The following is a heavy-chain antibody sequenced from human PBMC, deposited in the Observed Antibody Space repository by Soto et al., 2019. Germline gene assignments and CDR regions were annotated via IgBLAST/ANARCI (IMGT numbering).Heavy chain of an antibody. CDR3: ARGGTYYDPSKTYSEFGLGDEDY. Sequence: QVQLVQSGAEVKKPGASVKVSCKASGYTFTNRGITWVRQAPGQGLDWMGWISAYNGLTTYAQKFQGRVTMTTDTSTPTAYMELRSLGSDDTAVYYGARGGTYYDPSKTYSEFGLGDEDYWGQGTLVTVSS. V-gene: IGHV1-18*01. CDR2: ISAYNGLT. J-gene: IGHJ4*02. D-gene: IGHD3-10*01. CDR1: GYTFTNRG.